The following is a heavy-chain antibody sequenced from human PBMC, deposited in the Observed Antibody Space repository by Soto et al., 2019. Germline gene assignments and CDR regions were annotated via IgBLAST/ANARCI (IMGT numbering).Heavy chain of an antibody. Sequence: SETLSLTCTVSGGSISSSSYYWGWIRQPPGKGLEWIGSIYYSGSTYYNPSLKSRVTISVDTSKNQFSLKLSSVTAADTAVYYCARHEYYYDSSGPADYWGQGTLVTVSS. D-gene: IGHD3-22*01. CDR2: IYYSGST. J-gene: IGHJ4*02. CDR3: ARHEYYYDSSGPADY. V-gene: IGHV4-39*01. CDR1: GGSISSSSYY.